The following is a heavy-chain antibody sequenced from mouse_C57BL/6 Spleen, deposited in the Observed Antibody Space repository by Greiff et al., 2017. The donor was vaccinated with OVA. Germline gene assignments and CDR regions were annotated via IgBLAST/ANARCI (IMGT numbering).Heavy chain of an antibody. D-gene: IGHD1-1*01. CDR2: INPGSGGT. CDR1: GYAFTNYL. CDR3: ARQYYGSSNWFAY. J-gene: IGHJ3*01. Sequence: VQLQPSGAELVRPGTSVKVSCKASGYAFTNYLIEWVKQRPGQGLEWIGVINPGSGGTNYNEKFKGKETLTADKSSSTAYMQLSSLTSEDSAVYFCARQYYGSSNWFAYWGQGTLVTVSA. V-gene: IGHV1-54*01.